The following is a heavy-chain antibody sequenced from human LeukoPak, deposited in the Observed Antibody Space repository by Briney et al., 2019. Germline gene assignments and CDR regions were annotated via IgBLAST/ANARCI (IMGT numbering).Heavy chain of an antibody. CDR2: IHYSGST. J-gene: IGHJ3*02. D-gene: IGHD6-19*01. CDR1: GGSISSYY. Sequence: SETLSLTCTVSGGSISSYYWSWIRQPPGKGLEWIGYIHYSGSTNYNPSLKSRVTISVDTSKNQFSLKLSSVTAADTAVYYCARGGGSDKDAFDIWGQGTMVTVSS. V-gene: IGHV4-59*01. CDR3: ARGGGSDKDAFDI.